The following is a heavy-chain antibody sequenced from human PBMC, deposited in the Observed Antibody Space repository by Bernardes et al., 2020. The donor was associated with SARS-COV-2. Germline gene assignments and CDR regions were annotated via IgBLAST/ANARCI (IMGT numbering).Heavy chain of an antibody. V-gene: IGHV3-11*05. Sequence: GGSLRLSCAASGFTFSDYYMSWIRQTPGKGLEWVSFISSVGGFTNYADSVKGRFTISRDNAKNSLYLQMNSLRAEDTAVYYCTRDYCSGGSCYEGYLDYWGQGTMVTVSS. CDR2: ISSVGGFT. D-gene: IGHD2-15*01. CDR1: GFTFSDYY. CDR3: TRDYCSGGSCYEGYLDY. J-gene: IGHJ4*02.